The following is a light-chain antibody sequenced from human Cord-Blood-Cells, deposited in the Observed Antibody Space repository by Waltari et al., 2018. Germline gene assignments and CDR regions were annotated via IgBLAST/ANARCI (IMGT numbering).Light chain of an antibody. CDR2: DVS. CDR3: SSYTSSSTV. J-gene: IGLJ2*01. Sequence: QSALTQPASVSGSPGQSITISCTGTSSDAGGYNSVSWYQQHPGKAPKLMIYDVSNRPSGVSNRFSGSKSGNTASLTISGLQAEDEADYYCSSYTSSSTVFGGGTKLTVL. CDR1: SSDAGGYNS. V-gene: IGLV2-14*01.